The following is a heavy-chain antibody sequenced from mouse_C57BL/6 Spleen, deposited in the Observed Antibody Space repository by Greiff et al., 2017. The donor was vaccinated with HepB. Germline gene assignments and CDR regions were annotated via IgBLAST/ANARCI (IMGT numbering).Heavy chain of an antibody. CDR1: GYTFTDYE. D-gene: IGHD4-1*01. V-gene: IGHV1-15*01. Sequence: QVQLKQSGAELVRPGASVTLSCKASGYTFTDYEMHWVKQTPVHGLEWIGAIDPETGGTAYNQKFKGKAILTADKSSSTAYMELRSLTSEDSAVYYCTRWTGRYFDVWGTGTTVTVSS. CDR3: TRWTGRYFDV. CDR2: IDPETGGT. J-gene: IGHJ1*03.